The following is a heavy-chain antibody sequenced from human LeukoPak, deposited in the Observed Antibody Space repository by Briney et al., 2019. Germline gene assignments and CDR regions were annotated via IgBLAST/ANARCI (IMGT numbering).Heavy chain of an antibody. Sequence: SETLSLTCTVSGASISSYCWSWIRQPPGKGLEWIGYIYSSGNTNYNPSLKSRVTISVDTSKSQFSLKLTSVTAADTAVYYCARNRWFDYWGQGTLVTVSS. CDR3: ARNRWFDY. CDR1: GASISSYC. J-gene: IGHJ4*02. V-gene: IGHV4-4*08. CDR2: IYSSGNT. D-gene: IGHD6-13*01.